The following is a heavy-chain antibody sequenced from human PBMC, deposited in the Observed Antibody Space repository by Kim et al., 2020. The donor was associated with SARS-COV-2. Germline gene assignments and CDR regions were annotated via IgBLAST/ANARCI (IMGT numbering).Heavy chain of an antibody. Sequence: ASVKVSCKTSGYTFTSSGISWVRQAPGQGLEWMGWINTNNGNANLAQGLQGRVTMTTDTSTSTAYMELRGLRSDDTAVYYCARTRALDYWGQGTLVTVSS. CDR2: INTNNGNA. J-gene: IGHJ4*02. V-gene: IGHV1-18*01. CDR1: GYTFTSSG. CDR3: ARTRALDY.